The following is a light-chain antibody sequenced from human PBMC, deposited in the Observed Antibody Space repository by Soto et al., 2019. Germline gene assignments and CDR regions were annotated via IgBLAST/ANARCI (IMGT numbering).Light chain of an antibody. J-gene: IGKJ1*01. V-gene: IGKV3-15*01. CDR3: QQYNDWPRT. CDR1: QTINNN. Sequence: ETVMTQSPATLSLSPGERATLSCRASQTINNNLVWYQQRPGQAPRLLIYGASSRATGIPVRFSGSGSGTEFTLTITSLQSEDFAVYYCQQYNDWPRTLGQGTKVDIK. CDR2: GAS.